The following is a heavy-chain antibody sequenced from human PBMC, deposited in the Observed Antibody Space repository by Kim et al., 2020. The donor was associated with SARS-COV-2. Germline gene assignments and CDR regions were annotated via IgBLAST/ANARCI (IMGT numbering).Heavy chain of an antibody. Sequence: KGRFTVSRDNSKNAVYLQMNGLRAEDTGVYYCARGSTIFGVVIQLHYFDYWGQGTLVTVSS. CDR3: ARGSTIFGVVIQLHYFDY. V-gene: IGHV3-30*07. J-gene: IGHJ4*02. D-gene: IGHD3-3*01.